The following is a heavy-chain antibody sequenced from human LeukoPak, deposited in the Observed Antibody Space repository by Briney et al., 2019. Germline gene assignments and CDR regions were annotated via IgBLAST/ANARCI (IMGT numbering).Heavy chain of an antibody. V-gene: IGHV3-64D*09. CDR2: ISSNGRST. CDR3: VKDRTGGRVAFDI. CDR1: GFTFSSYA. J-gene: IGHJ3*02. Sequence: PGGSLRLSCSASGFTFSSYAMHWVRQAPGEGLEYVSAISSNGRSTYYADSVKGRFTISRDNSQNTLYLQMSSLRAEDTAVYYCVKDRTGGRVAFDIWGQGTMVSASS. D-gene: IGHD1-14*01.